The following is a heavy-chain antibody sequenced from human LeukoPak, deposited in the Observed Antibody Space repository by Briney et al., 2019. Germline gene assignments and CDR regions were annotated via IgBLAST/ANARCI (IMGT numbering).Heavy chain of an antibody. CDR2: VSAYDGNT. D-gene: IGHD6-13*01. CDR1: GYTFTSTG. Sequence: ASVKVSCKASGYTFTSTGICWVRQAPGQGLEWMGWVSAYDGNTNYAQKFQGRVTMTRNTSISTAYMELSSLRSEDTAVYYCARGRYSSSWHIQYYYYYGMDVWGQGTTVTVSS. J-gene: IGHJ6*02. CDR3: ARGRYSSSWHIQYYYYYGMDV. V-gene: IGHV1-18*01.